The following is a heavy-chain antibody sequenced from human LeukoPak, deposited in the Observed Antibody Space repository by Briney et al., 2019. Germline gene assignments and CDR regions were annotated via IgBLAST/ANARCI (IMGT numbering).Heavy chain of an antibody. CDR1: GGTFSSYA. J-gene: IGHJ4*02. D-gene: IGHD6-19*01. CDR2: IIPIFGTA. CDR3: ARAVKYRSGPLTDLLPYYFDY. V-gene: IGHV1-69*05. Sequence: SVKVSCKASGGTFSSYAISWVRQAPGQGLEWMGGIIPIFGTANYAQKFQGRVTITRDTSANTAYMELSSLRSEDMAVYYCARAVKYRSGPLTDLLPYYFDYWGQGTLVTVSS.